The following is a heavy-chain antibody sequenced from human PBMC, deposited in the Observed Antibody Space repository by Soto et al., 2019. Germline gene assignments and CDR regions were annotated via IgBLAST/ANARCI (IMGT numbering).Heavy chain of an antibody. V-gene: IGHV3-30-3*01. J-gene: IGHJ5*02. CDR2: ISYDGSNK. CDR1: GFTFSSYA. CDR3: AREIVQNWFDP. Sequence: GGSLRLSCAVSGFTFSSYAMRWIRQAPGKGLEWVAVISYDGSNKYYADSVKGRFTISRDNSKNTLYLQMNSLRAEDTAVYYCAREIVQNWFDPWGQGTLVTVSS. D-gene: IGHD2-21*01.